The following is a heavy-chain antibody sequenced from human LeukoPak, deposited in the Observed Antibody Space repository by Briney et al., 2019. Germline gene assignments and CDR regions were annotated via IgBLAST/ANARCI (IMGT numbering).Heavy chain of an antibody. CDR1: GFTFSNAW. CDR2: IKSKTDGGTT. V-gene: IGHV3-15*01. CDR3: TYYYDSSGYPSFDY. Sequence: GGSLRLSCAASGFTFSNAWMSWVRQAPGKGLEWVGRIKSKTDGGTTDYAAPVKGRFTISRDDSKNTLYLQMNSLKTDDTAVYYCTYYYDSSGYPSFDYWGQGTLVTVSS. D-gene: IGHD3-22*01. J-gene: IGHJ4*02.